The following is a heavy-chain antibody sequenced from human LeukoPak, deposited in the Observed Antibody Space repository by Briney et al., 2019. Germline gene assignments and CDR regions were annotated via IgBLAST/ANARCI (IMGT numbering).Heavy chain of an antibody. J-gene: IGHJ2*01. D-gene: IGHD6-19*01. V-gene: IGHV3-9*01. CDR3: AKDKLPYSSGWNLFDL. Sequence: QPGRSLRLSCAASGFTFDDYAMHWVRQAPGKGLEWVSGISWNRGSIGYADSVKGRFTISRDNSKNTLYLQMNSLRAEDTAVYYCAKDKLPYSSGWNLFDLWGRGTLVTVSS. CDR2: ISWNRGSI. CDR1: GFTFDDYA.